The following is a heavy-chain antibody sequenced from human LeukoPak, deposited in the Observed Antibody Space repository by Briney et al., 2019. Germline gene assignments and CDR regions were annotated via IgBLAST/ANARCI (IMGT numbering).Heavy chain of an antibody. J-gene: IGHJ6*03. CDR3: GRAITIFDYYYMDV. V-gene: IGHV1-8*01. Sequence: ASVKVSCKASGDTFTTYDINWVRQAPGQGLEWTGWMNPKSGNTVYAQKFQGRVTVTRYTSKSTAYMELRSLRSEDTAVYYCGRAITIFDYYYMDVWGKGSTVTVSS. CDR2: MNPKSGNT. D-gene: IGHD3-3*01. CDR1: GDTFTTYD.